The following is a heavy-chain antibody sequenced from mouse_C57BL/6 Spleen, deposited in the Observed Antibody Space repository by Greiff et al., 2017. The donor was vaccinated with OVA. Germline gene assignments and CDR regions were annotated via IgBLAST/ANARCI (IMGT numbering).Heavy chain of an antibody. Sequence: EVKLVESGGGLVQPGGSLSLSCAASGFTFTDYYMSWVRQPPGKALEWLGFIRNKANGYTTEYSASVKGRFTISRDNSQSILYLQVNALRAEDSATYYCARYTTAGPAVDYWGQGTTLTVSS. CDR2: IRNKANGYTT. J-gene: IGHJ2*01. V-gene: IGHV7-3*01. D-gene: IGHD1-2*01. CDR3: ARYTTAGPAVDY. CDR1: GFTFTDYY.